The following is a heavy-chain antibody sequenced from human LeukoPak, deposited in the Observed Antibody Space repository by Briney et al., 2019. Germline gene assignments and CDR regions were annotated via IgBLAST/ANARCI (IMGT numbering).Heavy chain of an antibody. CDR3: ARGGQYYYYGMDV. Sequence: SETLSLTCTVSGGSIRSYYWSWIRQPPGKGLEWIGYIYYSGSTSSNPSLKSRVTISVDTSKNQFSLKLASVTAADTAEYYCARGGQYYYYGMDVWGQGTTVTVSS. CDR1: GGSIRSYY. J-gene: IGHJ6*02. CDR2: IYYSGST. V-gene: IGHV4-59*01. D-gene: IGHD2-15*01.